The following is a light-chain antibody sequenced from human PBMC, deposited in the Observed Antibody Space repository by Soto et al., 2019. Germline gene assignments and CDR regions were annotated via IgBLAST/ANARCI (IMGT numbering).Light chain of an antibody. CDR2: DAS. CDR3: QQRSNGLT. CDR1: QSVSSF. Sequence: EIVLTQSPATLSLSPGERATLSCRASQSVSSFLAWYQQKPGQAPRLLIYDASNRATGTPARFSGSGSGTDFTLTTSSLEPEDFAVYYCQQRSNGLTFGGGTKVEIK. J-gene: IGKJ4*01. V-gene: IGKV3-11*01.